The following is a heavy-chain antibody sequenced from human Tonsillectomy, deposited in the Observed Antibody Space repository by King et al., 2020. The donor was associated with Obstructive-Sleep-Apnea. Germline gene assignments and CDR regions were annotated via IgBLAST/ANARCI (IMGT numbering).Heavy chain of an antibody. J-gene: IGHJ5*02. CDR2: IIESGGNT. D-gene: IGHD6-13*01. Sequence: VQLVESGGGLAQPGRSLRLSCAASGFTFSSYAMTWVRQAPGKGLEWVSGIIESGGNTYYADSVKGRFTISRDNSKNTLYLQMNSLRAEDTAVYYCAQVIAVTGTGNWFDPWGQGTLVTVSS. CDR1: GFTFSSYA. V-gene: IGHV3-23*04. CDR3: AQVIAVTGTGNWFDP.